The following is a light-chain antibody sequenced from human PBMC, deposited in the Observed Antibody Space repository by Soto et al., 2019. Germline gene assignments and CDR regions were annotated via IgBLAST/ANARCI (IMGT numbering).Light chain of an antibody. CDR2: AAS. J-gene: IGKJ1*01. CDR1: QAIRND. V-gene: IGKV1-27*01. Sequence: DIQMTQSPSSLSASVGDRVTITCRASQAIRNDVGWYQPKPGKVPKLLIYAASTLQSGVPSRFSGSGSGTDFTLTISSLQPEDVATYYCQKYNSAPWTFGQGTKVDIK. CDR3: QKYNSAPWT.